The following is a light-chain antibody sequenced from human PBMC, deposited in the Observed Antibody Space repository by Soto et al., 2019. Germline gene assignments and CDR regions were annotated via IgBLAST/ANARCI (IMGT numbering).Light chain of an antibody. CDR3: SSYTSSSTRV. CDR1: SRDVGGYHY. J-gene: IGLJ1*01. CDR2: DVS. Sequence: QRGLTHPASVSGSPGQSIPISCTKTSRDVGGYHYVSWYQQHPGKAPKLMIYDVSNRPSGVSNRFSGSKSGNTASLPISGLQAEDEADYYCSSYTSSSTRVFGTGTKVTVL. V-gene: IGLV2-14*01.